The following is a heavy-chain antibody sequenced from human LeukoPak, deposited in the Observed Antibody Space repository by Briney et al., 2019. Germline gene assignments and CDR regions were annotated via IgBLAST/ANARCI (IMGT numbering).Heavy chain of an antibody. CDR2: IHPEGNEK. V-gene: IGHV3-7*04. Sequence: GGSLRLSCAVSGFTFTNFWMSWVRQAPGRGLEWVANIHPEGNEKYNVGSVKGRFTISRDYTKNLLFRQMDGLRVEDTAVYYCARGDDSSGDHWGQGTLVTVSS. CDR3: ARGDDSSGDH. J-gene: IGHJ4*02. CDR1: GFTFTNFW. D-gene: IGHD1-1*01.